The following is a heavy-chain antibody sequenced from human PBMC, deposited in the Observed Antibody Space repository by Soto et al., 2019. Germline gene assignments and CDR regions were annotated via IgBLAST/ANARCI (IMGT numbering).Heavy chain of an antibody. Sequence: GGSLRLSCSASGFTFSIYAMHWVRQAPGKGLEYVSSISTNGGNTHYADSVKGRFTISRDNSKNTHYLQMSNLRAEDTAVYYCARENPVYYDFWSPPGRLDSWGQGSLVPVSS. V-gene: IGHV3-64D*06. CDR2: ISTNGGNT. CDR1: GFTFSIYA. D-gene: IGHD3-3*01. J-gene: IGHJ5*01. CDR3: ARENPVYYDFWSPPGRLDS.